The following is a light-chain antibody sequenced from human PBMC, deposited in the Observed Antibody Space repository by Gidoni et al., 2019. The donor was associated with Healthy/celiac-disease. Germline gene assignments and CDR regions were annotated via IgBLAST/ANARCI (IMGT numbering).Light chain of an antibody. CDR3: QQYYSTPLT. J-gene: IGKJ4*01. Sequence: DIVMTQSPDSLAASLGERATINCKSSQSVLYISNNKNYLAWYQQKPGQPPKLLIYWASTRESGVPDRFSGSGSGTDFTLTISSLQAEDVAVYYCQQYYSTPLTFGGGTKVEIK. V-gene: IGKV4-1*01. CDR1: QSVLYISNNKNY. CDR2: WAS.